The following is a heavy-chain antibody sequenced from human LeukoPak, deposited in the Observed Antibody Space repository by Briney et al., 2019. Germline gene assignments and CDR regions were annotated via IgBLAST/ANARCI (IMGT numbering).Heavy chain of an antibody. CDR1: GFTFSNYG. V-gene: IGHV3-23*01. D-gene: IGHD1-1*01. Sequence: GGSLRLSCAASGFTFSNYGMSWVRQAPGKGLEWVSAISGSGGSTYYADSVKGRFTISRDNSKNTLYLQMNSLRAEDTAVYYCAKDLSSATYYFDYWGQGTLVTVSS. CDR3: AKDLSSATYYFDY. J-gene: IGHJ4*02. CDR2: ISGSGGST.